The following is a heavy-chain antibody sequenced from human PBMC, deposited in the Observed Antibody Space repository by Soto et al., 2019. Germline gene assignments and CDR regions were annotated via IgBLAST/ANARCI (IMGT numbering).Heavy chain of an antibody. J-gene: IGHJ4*02. CDR2: MSYDGSNT. CDR1: GFTFSNYG. Sequence: GGSLRLSCAASGFTFSNYGLHWVRQAPGKGLEWVALMSYDGSNTFYADSVKGRFTISRDNSKNTLYLQMSSLRAEDTAVYYCAKQGSRRDFDYWGQGTLVTVSS. V-gene: IGHV3-30*18. CDR3: AKQGSRRDFDY.